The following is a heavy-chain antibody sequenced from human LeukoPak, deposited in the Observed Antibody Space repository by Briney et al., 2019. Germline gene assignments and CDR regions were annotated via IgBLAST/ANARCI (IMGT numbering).Heavy chain of an antibody. D-gene: IGHD6-13*01. Sequence: GGSLRLSCAASGFTFDDYAMSWVRQAPGKGLEWVSHINWDGGSTGYADSVKGRFTISRDNGKNSLYLQMNSLRAEDTAVYYCARVLGSSSWSNPFDYWGQGTLVTVSS. J-gene: IGHJ4*02. V-gene: IGHV3-20*04. CDR3: ARVLGSSSWSNPFDY. CDR1: GFTFDDYA. CDR2: INWDGGST.